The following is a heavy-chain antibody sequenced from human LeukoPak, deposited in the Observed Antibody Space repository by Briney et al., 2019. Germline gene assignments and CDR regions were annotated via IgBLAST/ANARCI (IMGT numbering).Heavy chain of an antibody. CDR2: IYYSGST. Sequence: SETLSLTCTVSGGSISSGDYYWSWIRQPPGKGLEWIGYIYYSGSTYYNPSLKSRVTISVDTSKNQFSLKLSSVTAADTAVYYCARAPESNYGDLDYWGQGTLVTVSS. J-gene: IGHJ4*02. V-gene: IGHV4-30-4*01. CDR1: GGSISSGDYY. CDR3: ARAPESNYGDLDY. D-gene: IGHD4-17*01.